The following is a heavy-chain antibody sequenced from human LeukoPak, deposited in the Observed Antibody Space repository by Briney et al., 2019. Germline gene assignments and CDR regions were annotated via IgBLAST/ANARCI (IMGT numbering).Heavy chain of an antibody. CDR1: GGSISSSSYY. J-gene: IGHJ4*02. V-gene: IGHV4-39*07. CDR2: TYYSGST. CDR3: ARRDYYDSSGQDY. Sequence: PSETLSLTCTVSGGSISSSSYYWGWIRQPPGKGLEWIGSTYYSGSTYYNPSLKSRVTISVDTSKNQFSLKLSSVTAADTAVYYCARRDYYDSSGQDYWGQGTLVTVSS. D-gene: IGHD3-22*01.